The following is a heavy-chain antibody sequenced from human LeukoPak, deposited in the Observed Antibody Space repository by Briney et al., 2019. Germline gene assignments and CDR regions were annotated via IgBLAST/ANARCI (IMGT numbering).Heavy chain of an antibody. CDR3: AKDESPKLLWFGELSGYFDY. J-gene: IGHJ4*02. CDR1: GFTFSSYA. V-gene: IGHV3-9*01. D-gene: IGHD3-10*01. Sequence: GGSLRLSCAASGFTFSSYAMHWVRQAPGKGLEWVSGISWNSGSIGYANSVKGRFTISRDNAKNSLYLQMNSLRAEDTALYCCAKDESPKLLWFGELSGYFDYWGQGTLVTVSS. CDR2: ISWNSGSI.